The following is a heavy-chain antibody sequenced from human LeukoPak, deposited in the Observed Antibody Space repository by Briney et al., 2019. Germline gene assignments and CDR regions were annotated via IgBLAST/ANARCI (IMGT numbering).Heavy chain of an antibody. CDR3: AKGSYGSGSYPDY. V-gene: IGHV3-9*03. D-gene: IGHD3-10*01. CDR2: ISWNSGSI. J-gene: IGHJ4*02. Sequence: GGSLRLSCAASGFTFDDYAMHWVRQAPGKGLEWVSGISWNSGSIGYADSVKGRFTISRDNAKNSLYLQINSLRAEDMALYYCAKGSYGSGSYPDYWGQGTLVTVSS. CDR1: GFTFDDYA.